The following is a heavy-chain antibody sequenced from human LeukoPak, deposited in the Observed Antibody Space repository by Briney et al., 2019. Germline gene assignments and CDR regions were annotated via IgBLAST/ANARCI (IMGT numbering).Heavy chain of an antibody. V-gene: IGHV3-15*01. CDR2: IKSKTDGGTT. Sequence: KPGGSLRLSCAASGFTFSNAWMSWVRQAPGKGLEWVGRIKSKTDGGTTDYAAPVKGRFTISRDDSKNTPYLQMNSLKTEDTAVYYCTTGGTITMIVVVITGSEYFQHWGQGTLVTVSS. CDR1: GFTFSNAW. CDR3: TTGGTITMIVVVITGSEYFQH. J-gene: IGHJ1*01. D-gene: IGHD3-22*01.